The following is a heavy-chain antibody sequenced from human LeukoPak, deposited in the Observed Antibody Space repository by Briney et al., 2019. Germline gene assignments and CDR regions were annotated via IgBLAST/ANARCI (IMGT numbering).Heavy chain of an antibody. V-gene: IGHV3-23*01. CDR2: ISGSGGST. CDR3: AKDYDDYGDYALDY. D-gene: IGHD4-17*01. Sequence: GGSLRLSCAASGFTFSSYAISWVRQAPGKGLEWVSAISGSGGSTYYADSVKGRFTISRDNSKNTLYLQMNSLRAEDTAVYYCAKDYDDYGDYALDYWGQGTLVTVSS. CDR1: GFTFSSYA. J-gene: IGHJ4*02.